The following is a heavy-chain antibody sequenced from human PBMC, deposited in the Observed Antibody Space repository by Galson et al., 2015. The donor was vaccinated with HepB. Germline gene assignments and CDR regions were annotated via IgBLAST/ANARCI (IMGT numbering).Heavy chain of an antibody. CDR3: ARGVNPGRYVGGPILYGMDV. D-gene: IGHD3-10*02. CDR2: IIPIFGTA. Sequence: SVKVSCKASGGTFSSYAISWVRQAPGQGLEWMGGIIPIFGTANYAQKFQGRVTITADESTSTAYMELSSLRSEDTAVYYCARGVNPGRYVGGPILYGMDVWGQGTTVTVSS. J-gene: IGHJ6*02. V-gene: IGHV1-69*13. CDR1: GGTFSSYA.